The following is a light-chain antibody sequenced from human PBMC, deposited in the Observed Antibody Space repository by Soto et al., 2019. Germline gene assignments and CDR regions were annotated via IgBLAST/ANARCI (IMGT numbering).Light chain of an antibody. Sequence: DIQMTQSPSTPSASVGDRVTITCRASQSISSWLAWYQQKPGKAPKLLIYDASSLESGVPSRFSGSGSGTEFTLTISSLQPDDFATYYCQQYNSYSGTFGGGTKVEIK. J-gene: IGKJ4*01. CDR1: QSISSW. V-gene: IGKV1-5*01. CDR2: DAS. CDR3: QQYNSYSGT.